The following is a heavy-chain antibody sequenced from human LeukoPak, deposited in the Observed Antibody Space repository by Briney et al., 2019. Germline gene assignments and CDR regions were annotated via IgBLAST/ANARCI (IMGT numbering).Heavy chain of an antibody. V-gene: IGHV3-30*04. CDR2: ISFDGSEI. CDR3: ARDQGHYGDYLFDY. D-gene: IGHD4-17*01. CDR1: GFTFSNYS. J-gene: IGHJ4*02. Sequence: GGSLRLSCAASGFTFSNYSLSWVRQAPGKGMEWLAIISFDGSEIFYADSVKGRFTISRDNSKETLYMQMNSLRGEDTAVYYCARDQGHYGDYLFDYWGQGTLVTVSS.